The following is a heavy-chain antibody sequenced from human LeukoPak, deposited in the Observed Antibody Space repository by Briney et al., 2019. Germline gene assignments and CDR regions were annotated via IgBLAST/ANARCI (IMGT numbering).Heavy chain of an antibody. CDR1: GGSISSGDYY. J-gene: IGHJ6*03. Sequence: SQTLSLTCTVSGGSISSGDYYWTWIRQHPGKGLEWIGCIYYSGSSFYNPSLKSRVTMSVDTSKNQFSLKLSSVTAADTAVYFCARAPKGMTTVRYYYYYYMDVWGKGTTVTVSS. V-gene: IGHV4-31*03. D-gene: IGHD4-11*01. CDR2: IYYSGSS. CDR3: ARAPKGMTTVRYYYYYYMDV.